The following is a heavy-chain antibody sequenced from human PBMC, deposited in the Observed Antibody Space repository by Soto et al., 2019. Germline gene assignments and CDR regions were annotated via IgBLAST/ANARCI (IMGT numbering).Heavy chain of an antibody. Sequence: ASVKVSCKTPGYSFTKYGLHWVRQAPGQRLEWMGWINPGNGDTKYSQKFQGRVTITRGTSATTAYMELSSLRSEDSAVFYCARTDCSSTSCYNYYYYGMDVWGQGTTVTVSS. CDR1: GYSFTKYG. V-gene: IGHV1-3*01. CDR3: ARTDCSSTSCYNYYYYGMDV. J-gene: IGHJ6*02. D-gene: IGHD2-2*01. CDR2: INPGNGDT.